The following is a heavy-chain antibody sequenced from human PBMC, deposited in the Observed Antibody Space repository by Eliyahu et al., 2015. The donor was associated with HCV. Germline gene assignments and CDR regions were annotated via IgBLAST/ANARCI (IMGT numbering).Heavy chain of an antibody. V-gene: IGHV4-34*01. D-gene: IGHD4-17*01. CDR3: ARGDFWVTTVTRNYYMDV. Sequence: QVQLQQWGAGLLKPSETLSLTCAVYGGSFSGYYWSWIRQPPGKGLEWIGEINHSGSTNYKSSLKSRVTISVDTSKNQFSLKLSSVTAADTAVYYCARGDFWVTTVTRNYYMDVWGKGTTVTVSS. CDR1: GGSFSGYY. J-gene: IGHJ6*03. CDR2: INHSGST.